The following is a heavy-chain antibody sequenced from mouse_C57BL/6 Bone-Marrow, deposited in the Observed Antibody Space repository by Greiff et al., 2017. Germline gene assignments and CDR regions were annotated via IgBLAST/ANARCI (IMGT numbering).Heavy chain of an antibody. J-gene: IGHJ4*01. CDR2: INPSNGGT. CDR3: GRSGHYYGSSGYMDY. CDR1: GYTFTSYW. D-gene: IGHD1-1*01. Sequence: QVQLQQPGAELVKPGASVKLSCTASGYTFTSYWMHWVKQRPGQGLEWIGNINPSNGGTNYNEKFKSNATLSVDKSSSTAYMQLSSLTSEDSAVYYYGRSGHYYGSSGYMDYWGQGTSLTVSS. V-gene: IGHV1-53*01.